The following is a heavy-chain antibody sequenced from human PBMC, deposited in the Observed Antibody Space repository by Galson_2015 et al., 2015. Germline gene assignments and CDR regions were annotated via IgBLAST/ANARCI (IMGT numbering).Heavy chain of an antibody. V-gene: IGHV4-34*01. D-gene: IGHD3-9*01. CDR1: GGSFSGYY. J-gene: IGHJ2*01. CDR3: ARGPLEVDDILTRNWYFDL. Sequence: ETLSLTCAVYGGSFSGYYWSWIRQPPGKGLEWIGEINHSGSTNYNPSLKSRVTISVDTSKNQFSLKLSSVTAADTAVYYCARGPLEVDDILTRNWYFDLWGRGTLVTVSS. CDR2: INHSGST.